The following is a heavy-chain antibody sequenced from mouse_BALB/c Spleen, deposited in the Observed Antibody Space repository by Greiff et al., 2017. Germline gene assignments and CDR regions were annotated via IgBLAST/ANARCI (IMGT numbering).Heavy chain of an antibody. J-gene: IGHJ4*01. V-gene: IGHV5-17*02. CDR2: ISSGSSTI. CDR3: ARFPTLYYYAMDY. CDR1: GFTFSSFG. Sequence: EVQLQESGGGLVQPGGSRKLSCAASGFTFSSFGMHWVRQAPEKGLEWVAYISSGSSTIYYADTVKGRFTISRDNPKNTLFLQMTSLRSEDTAMYYCARFPTLYYYAMDYWGQGTSVTVSS.